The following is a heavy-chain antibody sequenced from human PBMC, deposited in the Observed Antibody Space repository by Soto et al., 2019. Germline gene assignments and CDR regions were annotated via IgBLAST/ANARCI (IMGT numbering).Heavy chain of an antibody. CDR3: ARNWNLALVPAAYFDS. J-gene: IGHJ4*02. V-gene: IGHV4-39*01. CDR1: NFSVLTSIYY. D-gene: IGHD2-2*01. Sequence: SETLSLTCTVSNFSVLTSIYYWAWIRQPPGKGLEWVGTVYYTGTTYYNPSLQSRVTISIDTSKNQFSLNLNSVTAADTAVYYCARNWNLALVPAAYFDSWGQGTLVTVS. CDR2: VYYTGTT.